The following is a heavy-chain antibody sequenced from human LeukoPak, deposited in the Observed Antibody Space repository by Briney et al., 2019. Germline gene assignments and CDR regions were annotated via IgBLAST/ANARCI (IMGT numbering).Heavy chain of an antibody. CDR3: AADPVLRFLEGAFDI. D-gene: IGHD3-3*01. CDR2: IIPIFGTA. J-gene: IGHJ3*02. Sequence: VASVKVSCKASGGTFSSYAISWVRQAPGQGLEWMGGIIPIFGTANYAQKFQERVTITRDMSTSTAYMELSSLRSEDTAVYYCAADPVLRFLEGAFDIWGQGTMVTVSS. CDR1: GGTFSSYA. V-gene: IGHV1-69*05.